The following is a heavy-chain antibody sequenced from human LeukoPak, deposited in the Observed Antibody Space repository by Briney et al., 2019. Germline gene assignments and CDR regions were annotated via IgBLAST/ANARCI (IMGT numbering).Heavy chain of an antibody. J-gene: IGHJ4*02. Sequence: ASVKVSCKASGYTFTGYYTHWVRQAPGQGLEWMGWINPNSGGTNYAQKFQGRVTMTRDTSISTAYMELSRLRSDDTAVYYCARAGGYARFLEWLLFDYWGQGTLVTVSS. CDR2: INPNSGGT. V-gene: IGHV1-2*02. D-gene: IGHD3-3*01. CDR3: ARAGGYARFLEWLLFDY. CDR1: GYTFTGYY.